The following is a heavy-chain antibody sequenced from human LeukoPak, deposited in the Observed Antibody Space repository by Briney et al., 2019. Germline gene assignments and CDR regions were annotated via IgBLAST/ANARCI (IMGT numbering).Heavy chain of an antibody. Sequence: PSETLSLTCAVYGRSFSGYYWSWVRQPPGKGLELMGEVNHSGRTSYNPSLKSRVTISADTSKNHFSLRMTSLTAADTAVYYCARGIRGVIITTNYYNMDVWGPGTTVTVSS. D-gene: IGHD3-10*01. CDR2: VNHSGRT. CDR1: GRSFSGYY. CDR3: ARGIRGVIITTNYYNMDV. J-gene: IGHJ6*03. V-gene: IGHV4-34*01.